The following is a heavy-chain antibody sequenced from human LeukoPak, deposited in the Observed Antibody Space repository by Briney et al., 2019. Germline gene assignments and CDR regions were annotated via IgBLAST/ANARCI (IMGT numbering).Heavy chain of an antibody. CDR3: AKDPILRSAAATPIWFDP. V-gene: IGHV3-30*18. D-gene: IGHD2-15*01. J-gene: IGHJ5*02. CDR2: ISYDGSNK. CDR1: GFTFSSYG. Sequence: GRSLRLSCAASGFTFSSYGMHWVRQAPGKGLEWVAVISYDGSNKYYADSVKGRFTISRDNSKNTLYLQMNSLRAEDTAVYYCAKDPILRSAAATPIWFDPWGREPWSPSPQ.